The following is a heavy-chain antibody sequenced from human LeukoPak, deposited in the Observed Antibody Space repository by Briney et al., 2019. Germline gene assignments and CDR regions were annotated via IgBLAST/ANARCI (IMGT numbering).Heavy chain of an antibody. CDR3: AKDSASSWYYLDS. CDR2: ISGSGGST. D-gene: IGHD6-13*01. J-gene: IGHJ4*02. V-gene: IGHV3-23*01. CDR1: GFTFSSYA. Sequence: PGGSLRLSCAASGFTFSSYAMSWVRQAPGKGLEWVSAISGSGGSTYYADSVKGRFTISRDNSKNTLYLQMNSLRVEDTAVYYCAKDSASSWYYLDSWGQGTLVTVSS.